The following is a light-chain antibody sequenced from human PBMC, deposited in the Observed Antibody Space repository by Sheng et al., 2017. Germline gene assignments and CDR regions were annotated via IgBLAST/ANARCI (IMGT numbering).Light chain of an antibody. CDR3: QHRTYWPPVYT. V-gene: IGKV3-11*01. Sequence: EIVMTQSPATLSVSPGDRATLSCRASQSVRSYLSWYQQKPGQAPRLLIYDASNRATGIPVRFSGSGSGTDFTLTISSLEPEDFAVYYCQHRTYWPPVYTFGQGYQAGD. CDR2: DAS. J-gene: IGKJ2*01. CDR1: QSVRSY.